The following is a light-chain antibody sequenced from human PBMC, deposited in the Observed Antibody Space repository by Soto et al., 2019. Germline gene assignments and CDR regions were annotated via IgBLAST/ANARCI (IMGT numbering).Light chain of an antibody. CDR2: KAS. J-gene: IGKJ1*01. CDR3: QQYSKYPWS. CDR1: QSIDKW. V-gene: IGKV1-5*03. Sequence: DIPMTQSPSMLSASVGDRVTVTCRARQSIDKWLAWYQQKPGKAPKLLMYKASMLQSGIPSRFSGSGSGTEFTLTISSLQSDDGASYYCQQYSKYPWSFGQGTKVE.